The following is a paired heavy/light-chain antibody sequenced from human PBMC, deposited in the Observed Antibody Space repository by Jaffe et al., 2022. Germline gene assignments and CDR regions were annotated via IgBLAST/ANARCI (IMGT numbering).Light chain of an antibody. CDR1: QSVSSY. CDR2: DAS. Sequence: EIVLTQSPATLSLSPGERATLSCRASQSVSSYLAWYQQKPGQAPRLLIYDASNRATGIPARFSGSGSGTDFTLTISSLEPEDFAVYYCQQRSFFGQGTKLEIK. V-gene: IGKV3-11*01. J-gene: IGKJ2*01. CDR3: QQRSF.
Heavy chain of an antibody. Sequence: QVQLVQSGAEVKKPGSSVKVSCKASGGTFSSYAISWVRQAPGQGLEWMGGIIPIFGTANYAQKFQGRVTITADESTSTAYMELSSLRSEDTAVYYCARVPITMVQGVIIKGDLYYYYYMDVWGKGTTVTVSS. V-gene: IGHV1-69*01. CDR1: GGTFSSYA. CDR2: IIPIFGTA. D-gene: IGHD3-10*01. CDR3: ARVPITMVQGVIIKGDLYYYYYMDV. J-gene: IGHJ6*03.